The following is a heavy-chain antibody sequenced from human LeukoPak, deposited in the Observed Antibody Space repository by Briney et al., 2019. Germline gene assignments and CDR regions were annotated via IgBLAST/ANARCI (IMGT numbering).Heavy chain of an antibody. CDR2: ISSSGSTI. CDR3: ASPRVDQYYYDSSGYYSQFDY. Sequence: GGSLRLSCAASGFIFSSYEMNWVRQAPGKGLEWVSYISSSGSTIYYADSVKGRFTISRDNAKNSLYLQMNSLRAEDTAVYYRASPRVDQYYYDSSGYYSQFDYWGQGTLVTVSS. V-gene: IGHV3-48*03. J-gene: IGHJ4*02. CDR1: GFIFSSYE. D-gene: IGHD3-22*01.